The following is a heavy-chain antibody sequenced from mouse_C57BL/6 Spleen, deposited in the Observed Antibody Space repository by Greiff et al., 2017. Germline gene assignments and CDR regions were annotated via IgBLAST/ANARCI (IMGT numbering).Heavy chain of an antibody. Sequence: QVQLQQPGAELVKPGASVKMSCKASGYTFTSYWITWVKQRPGQGLEWIGDIYPGSGSTNYNEKFKSKATLTVDTSSSTAYMQLSSLASEDAAVYYCARGVFAYWGQGTLVTVSA. V-gene: IGHV1-55*01. CDR3: ARGVFAY. CDR2: IYPGSGST. CDR1: GYTFTSYW. J-gene: IGHJ3*01.